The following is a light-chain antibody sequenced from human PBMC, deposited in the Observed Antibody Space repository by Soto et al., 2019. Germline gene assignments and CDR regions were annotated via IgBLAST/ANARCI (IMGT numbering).Light chain of an antibody. CDR3: QQYNNWPYT. CDR1: QSVSSN. J-gene: IGKJ2*01. Sequence: EIVMTQSPATLSVSPGERATLSCRASQSVSSNLAWYQQKPGQAPRLLIYGASTRATGIPARLSGSGSGTEFTLTISSLQSEDFAVYYCQQYNNWPYTFGQGTKLEI. V-gene: IGKV3-15*01. CDR2: GAS.